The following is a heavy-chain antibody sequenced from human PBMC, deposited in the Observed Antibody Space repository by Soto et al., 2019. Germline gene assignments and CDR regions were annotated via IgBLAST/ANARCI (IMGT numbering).Heavy chain of an antibody. J-gene: IGHJ6*02. V-gene: IGHV3-30*18. Sequence: QVQLVESGGGVVQPGRSLRLSCAASGFTFSSYSMHWVRQAPGKGLEWVAVISYDGSNKYYADSVKGRFTISRDNSKNTLYLQMNSLRAEDTAVYYCAKDRNDFWSGYVYGMDVWGQGTTVTVSS. CDR2: ISYDGSNK. D-gene: IGHD3-3*01. CDR3: AKDRNDFWSGYVYGMDV. CDR1: GFTFSSYS.